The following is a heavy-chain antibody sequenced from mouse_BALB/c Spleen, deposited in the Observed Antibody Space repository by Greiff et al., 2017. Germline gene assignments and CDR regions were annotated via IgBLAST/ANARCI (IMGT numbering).Heavy chain of an antibody. D-gene: IGHD1-2*01. CDR1: GFSLTGYG. CDR3: ARVYDGYVGYFDY. V-gene: IGHV2-6-7*01. Sequence: VQLQQSGPGLVAPSQSLSITCTVSGFSLTGYGVNWVRQPPGKGLEWLGMIWGDGSTDYNSALKSSLSISKDNSKSQVFLKMNRLQTDDTARYYGARVYDGYVGYFDYWGQGTTLTVSA. CDR2: IWGDGST. J-gene: IGHJ2*01.